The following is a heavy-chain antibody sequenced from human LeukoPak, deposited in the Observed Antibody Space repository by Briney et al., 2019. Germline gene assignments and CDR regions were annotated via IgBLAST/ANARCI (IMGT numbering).Heavy chain of an antibody. CDR3: ARGDKFLWGSHYQALDR. Sequence: GASVKVSCKACAYTFTYYSVSYVRQAPGQGLEWMGWISGYDDDTRYSRGFQDRLTMTTDTSTSTAYMELSSLRSDDTAVYYCARGDKFLWGSHYQALDRWGQGTLVTVSS. J-gene: IGHJ5*02. CDR1: AYTFTYYS. V-gene: IGHV1-18*01. CDR2: ISGYDDDT. D-gene: IGHD3-16*01.